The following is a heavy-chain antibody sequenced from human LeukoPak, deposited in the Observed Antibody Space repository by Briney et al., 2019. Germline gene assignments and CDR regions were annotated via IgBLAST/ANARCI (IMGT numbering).Heavy chain of an antibody. CDR1: GYTFTGYY. J-gene: IGHJ5*02. V-gene: IGHV1-2*02. Sequence: ASVKVSFKTSGYTFTGYYIHWVRQAPGQGLEWMGWINPNSGVTNYAQRFQGRVTMTRDTSISTAYMELSRLISDDTAVYYCARDRGVTLVRVPMGWIDPWGQGTLVTVSS. D-gene: IGHD3-10*01. CDR3: ARDRGVTLVRVPMGWIDP. CDR2: INPNSGVT.